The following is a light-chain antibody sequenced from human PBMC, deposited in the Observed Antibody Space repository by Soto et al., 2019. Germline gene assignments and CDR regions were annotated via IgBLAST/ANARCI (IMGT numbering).Light chain of an antibody. V-gene: IGKV3-20*01. Sequence: EIVLTQSPGTLSLSPGESATLLCRASQFVSSRYLAWYQQKPGQAPSLLIYGASSRATGIPARFSGSGSGTYFTLTSTPLEPEDFAVYFCQQYDSSPITFGQGTRLYIK. CDR3: QQYDSSPIT. CDR2: GAS. J-gene: IGKJ5*01. CDR1: QFVSSRY.